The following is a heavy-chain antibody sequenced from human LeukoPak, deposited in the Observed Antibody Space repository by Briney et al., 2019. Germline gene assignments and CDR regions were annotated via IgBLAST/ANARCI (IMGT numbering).Heavy chain of an antibody. CDR2: TTGSGITA. Sequence: GGSLRLSCAASGFTFSTFAMGWVRQPPGKGLEWVSSTTGSGITAYDADSVKGRFTISRDNSKNTLYLQMYSLRAEDTATYYCAKDRTTVITNAFDVWGQGTVVSVSS. CDR1: GFTFSTFA. D-gene: IGHD4-23*01. CDR3: AKDRTTVITNAFDV. J-gene: IGHJ3*01. V-gene: IGHV3-23*01.